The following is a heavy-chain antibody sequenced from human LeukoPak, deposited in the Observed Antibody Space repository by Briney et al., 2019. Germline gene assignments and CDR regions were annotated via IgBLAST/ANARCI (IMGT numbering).Heavy chain of an antibody. V-gene: IGHV3-11*03. D-gene: IGHD6-13*01. CDR3: ARRYSSSWYDY. J-gene: IGHJ4*02. CDR2: ISGSSSFT. CDR1: GFTFSDYY. Sequence: GGSLRLSCAASGFTFSDYYMSWIRQAPGKRLEWVSYISGSSSFTNYADSVKGRFTISRDNAKNSLYLQMNSLRAEDTAVYYCARRYSSSWYDYWGQGTLVTVSS.